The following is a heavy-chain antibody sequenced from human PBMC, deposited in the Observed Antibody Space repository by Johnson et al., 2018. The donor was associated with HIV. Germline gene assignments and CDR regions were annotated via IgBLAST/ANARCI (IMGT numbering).Heavy chain of an antibody. CDR1: GFTFSSHA. J-gene: IGHJ3*02. V-gene: IGHV3-30*02. D-gene: IGHD1-26*01. CDR3: AKDTREADAFDM. Sequence: QVQLVESGGGVVQPGRSLRLSCAASGFTFSSHAMHWVRQAPGKGLEWVAFIHYDGSNKYYVDSLKGRFTISRDKSKNTLYLEMKSLRAEDTAVYYCAKDTREADAFDMWGQGTMVSVSS. CDR2: IHYDGSNK.